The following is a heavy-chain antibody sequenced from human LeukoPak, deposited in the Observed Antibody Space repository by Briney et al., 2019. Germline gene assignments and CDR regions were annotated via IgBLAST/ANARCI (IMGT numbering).Heavy chain of an antibody. CDR2: MSWNGGSI. J-gene: IGHJ4*02. CDR1: GFTFDDYA. V-gene: IGHV3-9*01. Sequence: GGPLRLSCAASGFTFDDYAMHWVRQAPGKGLEWVSGMSWNGGSIGYADSVKGRFTISRDNAKNSLYLQMSSLRAEDTALFYCAKDIAPSIPARIDYWGQGTLVTVSS. D-gene: IGHD6-6*01. CDR3: AKDIAPSIPARIDY.